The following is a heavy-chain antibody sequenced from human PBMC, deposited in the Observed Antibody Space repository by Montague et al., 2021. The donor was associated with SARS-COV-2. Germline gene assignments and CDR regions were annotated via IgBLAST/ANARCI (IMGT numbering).Heavy chain of an antibody. CDR1: GGSVSSATYY. J-gene: IGHJ6*02. D-gene: IGHD3-3*01. Sequence: SETLSLTCTVSGGSVSSATYYWTWIRQAPGKGLEWIGEIDQGGATNYSPSLRSRLTLSVDTSKNQFSLKLRSVTAADTAVYFCARGQRQRFSVSGVLAGGPELKHYALDVWGLGITVTVS. CDR3: ARGQRQRFSVSGVLAGGPELKHYALDV. V-gene: IGHV4-61*01. CDR2: IDQGGAT.